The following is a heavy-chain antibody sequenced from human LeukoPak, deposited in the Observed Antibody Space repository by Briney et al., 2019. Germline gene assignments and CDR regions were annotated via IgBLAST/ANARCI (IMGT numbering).Heavy chain of an antibody. V-gene: IGHV3-66*02. CDR3: AKDRGGEAFDY. D-gene: IGHD3-16*01. CDR2: IYTGGST. CDR1: GFTVSSNY. Sequence: PGGSLRLSCATSGFTVSSNYMSWVRQAPGKGLEWVSVIYTGGSTYYADSVKGRFTISRDNSKNTLYLQMNSLRAEDTAVYYCAKDRGGEAFDYWGQGTLVTVSS. J-gene: IGHJ4*02.